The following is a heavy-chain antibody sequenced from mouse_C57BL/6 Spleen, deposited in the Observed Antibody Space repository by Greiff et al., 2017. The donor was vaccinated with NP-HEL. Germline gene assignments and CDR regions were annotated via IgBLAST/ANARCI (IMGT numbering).Heavy chain of an antibody. D-gene: IGHD3-2*02. J-gene: IGHJ2*01. Sequence: EVMLVESEGGLVQLGSSMKLSCTASGFTFSDYYMAWVRQVPEKGLEWVANINYDGSSTYYLDSLKSRFIISRDNAKNILYLQMSSLKSEDTATYYCARDSSGYVDYWGQGTTLTVSS. CDR1: GFTFSDYY. CDR3: ARDSSGYVDY. V-gene: IGHV5-16*01. CDR2: INYDGSST.